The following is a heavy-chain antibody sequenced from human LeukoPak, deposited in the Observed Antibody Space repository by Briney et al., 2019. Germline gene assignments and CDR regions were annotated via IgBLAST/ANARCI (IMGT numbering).Heavy chain of an antibody. CDR3: ASYEYCSSTSCYDGEAWFDP. D-gene: IGHD2-2*01. J-gene: IGHJ5*02. CDR1: GGTFSSYA. V-gene: IGHV1-69*13. Sequence: ASVKVSCKASGGTFSSYAISWVRQAPGQGLEWMRGIIPIFGTANYAQKFQGRVTITADESTSTAYMELSSLRSEDTAVYYCASYEYCSSTSCYDGEAWFDPWGQGTLVTVSS. CDR2: IIPIFGTA.